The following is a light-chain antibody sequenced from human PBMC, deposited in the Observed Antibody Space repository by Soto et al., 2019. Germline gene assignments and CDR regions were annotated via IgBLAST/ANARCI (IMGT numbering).Light chain of an antibody. CDR2: DVT. Sequence: QSVLTQPRSVSGSPGQSVTISCTGTSSDVGGYNFVSWYQQYPGKAPKLIIYDVTKGPSGVPDRFSGSKSGNTASLTISDLQAEDEADYYCQSYDSGLIGLIFGTGTKLTVL. CDR1: SSDVGGYNF. V-gene: IGLV2-11*01. J-gene: IGLJ1*01. CDR3: QSYDSGLIGLI.